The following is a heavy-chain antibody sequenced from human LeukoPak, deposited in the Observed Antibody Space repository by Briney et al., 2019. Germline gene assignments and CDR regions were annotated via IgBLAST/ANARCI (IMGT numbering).Heavy chain of an antibody. CDR2: INHSGST. Sequence: SETLSLTCAVYGGSFSGYYWSWIRQPPGKGLEWIGEINHSGSTNYNPSLKSRVTISVDTSKNQFSLKLSSVTAADTAVYYCARHGLYGDAPGSYYYYGVDVWGQGTTVTVSS. CDR3: ARHGLYGDAPGSYYYYGVDV. V-gene: IGHV4-34*01. CDR1: GGSFSGYY. D-gene: IGHD4-17*01. J-gene: IGHJ6*02.